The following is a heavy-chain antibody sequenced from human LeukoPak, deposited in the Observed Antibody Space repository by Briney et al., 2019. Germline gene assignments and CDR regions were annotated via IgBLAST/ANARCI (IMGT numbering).Heavy chain of an antibody. CDR1: GYTFTSYY. D-gene: IGHD3-22*01. Sequence: GASVKVSCKASGYTFTSYYMHWVRQAPGQGLEWMGWISAYNGNTNYAQKLQGRVTMTTDTSTSTAYMELRSLRSDDTAVYYCARDNDSSGYYPAKIDYWGQGTLVTVSS. CDR2: ISAYNGNT. V-gene: IGHV1-18*04. J-gene: IGHJ4*02. CDR3: ARDNDSSGYYPAKIDY.